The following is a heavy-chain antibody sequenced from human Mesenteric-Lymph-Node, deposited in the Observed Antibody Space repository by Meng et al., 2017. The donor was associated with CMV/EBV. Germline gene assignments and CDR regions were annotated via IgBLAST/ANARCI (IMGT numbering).Heavy chain of an antibody. CDR2: IYYSEST. J-gene: IGHJ4*02. Sequence: SETLSLTCTVSGGSISSSSYYWGWIRQPPGKGLEWIGTIYYSESTYYNPSLKSRLYMSVDTSRNQFSLRLSSVTAADTAIYYCARDSPTAGFYYSGGYSRGYFDYWGQGMLVTVSS. CDR1: GGSISSSSYY. CDR3: ARDSPTAGFYYSGGYSRGYFDY. D-gene: IGHD3-22*01. V-gene: IGHV4-39*07.